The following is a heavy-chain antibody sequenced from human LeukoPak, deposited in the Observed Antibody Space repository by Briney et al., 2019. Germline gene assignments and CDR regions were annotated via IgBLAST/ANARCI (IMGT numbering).Heavy chain of an antibody. J-gene: IGHJ4*02. Sequence: PLGTLRLSCVPSGFNFSDSRMTWVRQAPGKGLQWVTSVNRDGTEKHFLDSVEGRYTISRDNAKKSLYLQMSSLRPQDTAVYFCVRGDWYFESWGQGTLVSVSA. CDR3: VRGDWYFES. D-gene: IGHD2-21*01. V-gene: IGHV3-7*04. CDR2: VNRDGTEK. CDR1: GFNFSDSR.